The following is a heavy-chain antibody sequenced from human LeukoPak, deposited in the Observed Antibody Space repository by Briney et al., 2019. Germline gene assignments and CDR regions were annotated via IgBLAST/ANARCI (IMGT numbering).Heavy chain of an antibody. V-gene: IGHV4-59*01. Sequence: SETLSLTCAVSGGSICSYYWSWIRQPPGKGLEWIGYIHDSGSTKYNTSLKRRVTISVDTSRNHLSLKLTSVTAADTAVYYCARGRSGGDWFDPWGQGTLVTVSS. D-gene: IGHD3-10*01. J-gene: IGHJ5*02. CDR1: GGSICSYY. CDR2: IHDSGST. CDR3: ARGRSGGDWFDP.